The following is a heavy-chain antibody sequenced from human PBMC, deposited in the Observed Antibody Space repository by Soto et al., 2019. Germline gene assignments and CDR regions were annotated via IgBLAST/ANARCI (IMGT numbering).Heavy chain of an antibody. D-gene: IGHD4-4*01. J-gene: IGHJ4*02. Sequence: QVQLVQSGAEVKKPGASVKVSCKASGYTFTSYGISWVRQAPGQGLEWMGWISAYNGNTNYAQKLQGRVTMTTGTHTSKDDMELRSLRSGEAAVYYCAKDSNYEDFDYWGQGTLVTVSS. CDR3: AKDSNYEDFDY. CDR2: ISAYNGNT. V-gene: IGHV1-18*01. CDR1: GYTFTSYG.